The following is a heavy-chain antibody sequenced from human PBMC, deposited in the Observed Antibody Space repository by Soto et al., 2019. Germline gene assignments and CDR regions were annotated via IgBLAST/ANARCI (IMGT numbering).Heavy chain of an antibody. D-gene: IGHD1-7*01. CDR3: AGNWNYPTVYY. CDR1: GGSVSSGSYC. V-gene: IGHV4-61*01. Sequence: KPXATLSLTFTVSGGSVSSGSYCWSWIRQPPGKGLEWIGYIYYSGSTNYNPSLKSRVTISVDTSKNQFSLKLSSVTAADTAVYYCAGNWNYPTVYYWGQGTLVTVSS. J-gene: IGHJ4*02. CDR2: IYYSGST.